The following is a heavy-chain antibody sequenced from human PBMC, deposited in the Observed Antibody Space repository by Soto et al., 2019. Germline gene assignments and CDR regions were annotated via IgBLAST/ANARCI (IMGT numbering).Heavy chain of an antibody. Sequence: SVKVSCKASGYTFTSYGISWVRQAPGQGLEWMGWISAYNGNTNYAQKLQGRVTMTTDTSTSTAYMELRSLRPDDTAVYYCARPAPIHCGADCYPRGFDSWGQGTMVTVSS. CDR2: ISAYNGNT. V-gene: IGHV1-18*01. CDR1: GYTFTSYG. D-gene: IGHD2-21*02. J-gene: IGHJ5*01. CDR3: ARPAPIHCGADCYPRGFDS.